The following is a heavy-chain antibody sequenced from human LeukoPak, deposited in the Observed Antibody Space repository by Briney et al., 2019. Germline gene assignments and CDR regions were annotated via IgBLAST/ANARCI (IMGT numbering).Heavy chain of an antibody. V-gene: IGHV4-34*01. CDR1: VVSFNDYY. J-gene: IGHJ4*02. Sequence: SETLSLTCAVSVVSFNDYYWSWVRQTPGKGLEWIGEINHSGYTNDSPSLKSRVTLSIDTSRKQFSLNLRSVTVADSGIYYCTRMTTGHDYWGQGTLVTVSS. CDR3: TRMTTGHDY. CDR2: INHSGYT. D-gene: IGHD4-17*01.